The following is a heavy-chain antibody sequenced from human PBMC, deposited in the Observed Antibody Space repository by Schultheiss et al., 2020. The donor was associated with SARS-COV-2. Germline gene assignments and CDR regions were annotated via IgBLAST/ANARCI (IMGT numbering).Heavy chain of an antibody. CDR1: GFTFGSSW. D-gene: IGHD1-1*01. Sequence: GGSLRLSCAASGFTFGSSWMHWVRQAPGKGLMWVSRINTDGSGTGYADSVKGRFTFSRDNSKNTLYLQMSTLRAEDTAVYYCAKGAATTVIDYWGQGTLVTVSS. CDR2: INTDGSGT. V-gene: IGHV3-74*01. CDR3: AKGAATTVIDY. J-gene: IGHJ4*02.